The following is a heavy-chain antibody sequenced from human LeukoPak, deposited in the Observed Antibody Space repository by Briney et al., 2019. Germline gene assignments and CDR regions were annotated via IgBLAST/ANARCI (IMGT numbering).Heavy chain of an antibody. D-gene: IGHD3-10*01. Sequence: PGGSLRLSCAASGFTFSSYTMNWVRQAPGKGLEWVSSISSSSSHIYYADSVKGRFTISRDNAKNSLYLQMNSLRDEDTAVYYCARDLSGRYAFDIWGQGTMVTVSS. J-gene: IGHJ3*02. V-gene: IGHV3-21*01. CDR2: ISSSSSHI. CDR1: GFTFSSYT. CDR3: ARDLSGRYAFDI.